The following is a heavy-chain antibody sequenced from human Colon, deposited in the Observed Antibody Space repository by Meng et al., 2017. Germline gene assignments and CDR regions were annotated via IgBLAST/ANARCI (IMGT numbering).Heavy chain of an antibody. D-gene: IGHD1-26*01. CDR1: GDSVSSNSYY. J-gene: IGHJ4*02. CDR3: ARDPLAVGPTDRGLDS. CDR2: IYSGGIS. Sequence: QVQLQESGPRLVKPSQTLSLTFTVSGDSVSSNSYYWTWIRQHPGTGLEWIGYIYSGGISHYNPSLKSRITMSIDTSKNQFSLQLTSVTAADTAIYYCARDPLAVGPTDRGLDSWGQGTLVTVSS. V-gene: IGHV4-31*03.